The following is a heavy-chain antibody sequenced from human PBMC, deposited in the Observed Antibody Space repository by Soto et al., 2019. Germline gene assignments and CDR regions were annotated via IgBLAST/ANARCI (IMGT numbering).Heavy chain of an antibody. CDR2: IYHSWST. CDR1: GGSISSGGYS. CDR3: ARATYYSDTGGSPPLDY. V-gene: IGHV4-30-2*01. J-gene: IGHJ4*02. Sequence: PSETLSLTCAVSGGSISSGGYSWSWIRQPPGKGLEWIGYIYHSWSTYYNPSLKSRVTISVDRSKNQFSLKVSSVTAADTAVYYCARATYYSDTGGSPPLDYWGQGTLVTVSS. D-gene: IGHD3-22*01.